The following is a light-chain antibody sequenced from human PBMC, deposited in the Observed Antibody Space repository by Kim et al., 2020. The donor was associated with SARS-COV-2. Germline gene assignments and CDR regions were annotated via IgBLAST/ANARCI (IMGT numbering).Light chain of an antibody. CDR2: ATY. V-gene: IGLV1-44*01. CDR1: GSNIARNV. J-gene: IGLJ3*02. CDR3: GTWDDSLNEWV. Sequence: GQRVTISCFGSGSNIARNVVNWYQQFPGTAPKLLIYATYQRSSGVPDRFSGSRSGTSASLDISGLQSDDEADYYCGTWDDSLNEWVFGGGTQLTVL.